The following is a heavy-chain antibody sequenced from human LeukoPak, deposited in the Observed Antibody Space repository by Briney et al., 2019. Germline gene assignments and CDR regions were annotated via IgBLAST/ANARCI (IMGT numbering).Heavy chain of an antibody. Sequence: SETLSLTCAVYGGSFSGYYWGWIRQPPGKGLEWIGEINHSGSTNYNPSLKSRVTISVDTSKNQFSLKLNSVTAADTAVYYCARGRQWLVYWGQGTLVTVSS. D-gene: IGHD6-19*01. J-gene: IGHJ4*02. CDR2: INHSGST. V-gene: IGHV4-34*01. CDR3: ARGRQWLVY. CDR1: GGSFSGYY.